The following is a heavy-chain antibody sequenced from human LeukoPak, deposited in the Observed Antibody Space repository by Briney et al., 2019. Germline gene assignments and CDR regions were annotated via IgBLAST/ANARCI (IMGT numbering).Heavy chain of an antibody. V-gene: IGHV3-30*18. CDR2: ISYDGSNK. J-gene: IGHJ4*02. D-gene: IGHD3-10*01. Sequence: GRSLRLSCAASGFTFSSYGMHWVRQAPGKGLEWVAVISYDGSNKYYADSVKGRFTISRDNSKNTLYLQMNSLRAEYTAVYYCAKQRPYYGSGSSLYFDYWGQGTLVTVSS. CDR3: AKQRPYYGSGSSLYFDY. CDR1: GFTFSSYG.